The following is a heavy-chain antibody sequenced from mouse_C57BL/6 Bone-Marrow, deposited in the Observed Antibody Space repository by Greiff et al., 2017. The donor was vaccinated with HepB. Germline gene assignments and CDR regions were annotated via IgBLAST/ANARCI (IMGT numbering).Heavy chain of an antibody. V-gene: IGHV5-6*02. CDR3: ARRTVVGGHYAMDY. CDR1: GFTFSSYG. J-gene: IGHJ4*01. Sequence: DVKLVESGGDLVKPGGSLKLSCAASGFTFSSYGMSWVRQTPDKRLEWVATISSGGSYTYYPDSVKGRFTISRDNAKNTLYLQMSSLKSEDTAMYYCARRTVVGGHYAMDYWGQGTSVTVSS. CDR2: ISSGGSYT. D-gene: IGHD1-1*01.